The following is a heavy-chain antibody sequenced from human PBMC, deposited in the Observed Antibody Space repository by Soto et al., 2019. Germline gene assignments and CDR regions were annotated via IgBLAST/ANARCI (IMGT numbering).Heavy chain of an antibody. J-gene: IGHJ6*03. Sequence: PGGSLRLSCAASGFTFSSYGMHWVRQAPGKGLEWVAVIWYDGSNKYYADSVKGRFTISRDNSKNTLYLQMNSLRAEDTAVYYCARVFPGIAAAGPLYYYYYYYMDVWGKGTTVTVSS. D-gene: IGHD6-13*01. CDR3: ARVFPGIAAAGPLYYYYYYYMDV. V-gene: IGHV3-33*01. CDR1: GFTFSSYG. CDR2: IWYDGSNK.